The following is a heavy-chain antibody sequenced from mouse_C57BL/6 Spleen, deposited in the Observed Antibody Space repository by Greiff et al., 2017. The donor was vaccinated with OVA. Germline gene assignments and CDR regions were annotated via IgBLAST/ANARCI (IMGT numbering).Heavy chain of an antibody. CDR3: VRHPYYGYDEGFAY. CDR2: IRSKSNNYAT. V-gene: IGHV10-1*01. D-gene: IGHD2-9*01. Sequence: EVQLVESGGGLVQPKGSLKLSCAASGFSFNTYAMNWVRQAPGKGLEWVARIRSKSNNYATYYADSVKDRFTISRDDSESRLYLQMNHLLTEDTAVYYCVRHPYYGYDEGFAYWGQGTLVTVSA. J-gene: IGHJ3*01. CDR1: GFSFNTYA.